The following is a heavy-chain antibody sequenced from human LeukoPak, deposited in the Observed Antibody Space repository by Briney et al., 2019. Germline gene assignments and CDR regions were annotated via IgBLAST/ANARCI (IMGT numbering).Heavy chain of an antibody. D-gene: IGHD6-13*01. Sequence: GGSLRLSCAASGFTFSSYGMHWVRQAPGKGLEWVAFIRYDGSNKYYADSVKGRFTISRDNSKNTLYLQMNSLRTEDTAVYYCTRHYSSSLFDYWGQGTLVTVSS. CDR3: TRHYSSSLFDY. J-gene: IGHJ4*02. V-gene: IGHV3-30*02. CDR1: GFTFSSYG. CDR2: IRYDGSNK.